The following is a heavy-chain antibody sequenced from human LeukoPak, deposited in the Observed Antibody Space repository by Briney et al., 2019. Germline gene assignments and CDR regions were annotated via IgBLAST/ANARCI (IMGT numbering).Heavy chain of an antibody. CDR2: IIPIFGTA. J-gene: IGHJ4*02. D-gene: IGHD2-21*01. CDR1: GGTFSSYA. CDR3: ARDGNSGFDY. V-gene: IGHV1-69*13. Sequence: ASVKVSCKASGGTFSSYAISWVRQAPGQGLEWMGGIIPIFGTASYAQKFQGRVTITADESTSTAYMELSSLRSEDTAVYYCARDGNSGFDYWGQGTLVTVSS.